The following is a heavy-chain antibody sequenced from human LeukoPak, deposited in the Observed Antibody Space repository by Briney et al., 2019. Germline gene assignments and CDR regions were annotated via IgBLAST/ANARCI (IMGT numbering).Heavy chain of an antibody. CDR3: TRVILKAFAY. D-gene: IGHD3-16*01. CDR1: GFTFSSYG. J-gene: IGHJ4*02. Sequence: GGSLRLSCAASGFTFSSYGMHWVRQAPGKGLEWVAFIRYDGSNKYYAGSVKGRFTISRDNSKNTLYLQMNSLRAEDTAVYYCTRVILKAFAYWGQGTLVTVSS. V-gene: IGHV3-30*02. CDR2: IRYDGSNK.